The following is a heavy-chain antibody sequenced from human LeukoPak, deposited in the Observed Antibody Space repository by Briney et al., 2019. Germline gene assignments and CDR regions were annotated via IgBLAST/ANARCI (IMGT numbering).Heavy chain of an antibody. J-gene: IGHJ3*02. CDR3: AKGDYQDWDDAFDI. CDR1: GFTFSSYS. Sequence: GGSLRLSCAASGFTFSSYSMNWVRQAPGKGLEWVSSISSSSSYIYYADSVKGRFTISRDNSKNTLYLQMNSLRAEDTAVYYCAKGDYQDWDDAFDIWGQGTMVTVSS. CDR2: ISSSSSYI. D-gene: IGHD3/OR15-3a*01. V-gene: IGHV3-21*04.